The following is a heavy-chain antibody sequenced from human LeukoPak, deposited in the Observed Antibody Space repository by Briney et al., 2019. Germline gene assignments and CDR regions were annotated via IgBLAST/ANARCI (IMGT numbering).Heavy chain of an antibody. J-gene: IGHJ5*02. CDR1: GGSISSYY. V-gene: IGHV4-59*01. D-gene: IGHD3-10*01. CDR3: ARDLAGGFGELLWPGHHWFDP. CDR2: IYYSGST. Sequence: NSSETLSLTCTVSGGSISSYYWSWIRQPPGKGLEWIGYIYYSGSTNYNPSLKSRVTISVDTSKNQFSLKLSSVTAADTAVYYCARDLAGGFGELLWPGHHWFDPWGQGTLVTVSS.